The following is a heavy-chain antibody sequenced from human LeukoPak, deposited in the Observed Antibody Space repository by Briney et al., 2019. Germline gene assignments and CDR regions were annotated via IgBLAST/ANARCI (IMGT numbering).Heavy chain of an antibody. J-gene: IGHJ6*02. V-gene: IGHV3-74*01. CDR2: INGAGSST. CDR3: AKADCASYGMDV. Sequence: GGSLRLSCAASGFTFSSHWMHWVRQAPGKGLVWVSRINGAGSSTSYADSVKGRFTVSRDNAKNTLNLQMNSLRAEDTAVYYCAKADCASYGMDVWGQGTTVTVSS. D-gene: IGHD2-21*01. CDR1: GFTFSSHW.